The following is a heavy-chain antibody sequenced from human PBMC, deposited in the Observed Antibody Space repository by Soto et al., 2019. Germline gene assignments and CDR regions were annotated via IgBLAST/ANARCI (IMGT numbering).Heavy chain of an antibody. CDR1: GGSISSGGYY. J-gene: IGHJ4*02. CDR3: ARDIEDYVWVSSRYSDY. V-gene: IGHV4-31*01. D-gene: IGHD3-16*02. Sequence: QVQLKESCPGLVKPSPTLSLTCTVSGGSISSGGYYWSWIRQHPGKGLEWIGYIYYSGSTYYNPSLKSLVTRRVDTSKNQFSLKLSSVTAADTVVYYCARDIEDYVWVSSRYSDYCGQGTPVPVS. CDR2: IYYSGST.